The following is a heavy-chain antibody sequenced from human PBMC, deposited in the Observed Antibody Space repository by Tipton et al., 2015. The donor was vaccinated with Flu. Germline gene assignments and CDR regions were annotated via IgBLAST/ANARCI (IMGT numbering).Heavy chain of an antibody. CDR1: GFTFSRYA. J-gene: IGHJ4*02. V-gene: IGHV3-23*01. CDR2: ISDGGGRR. D-gene: IGHD6-19*01. Sequence: GSLRLSCAASGFTFSRYAMSWVRLAPGKGLEWVSTISDGGGRRYYPDSVKGRFTISRDNSKNTLYLQMNSLRAEDTAVYYCAKVIPELVAGLDYWGQGTLVTVSS. CDR3: AKVIPELVAGLDY.